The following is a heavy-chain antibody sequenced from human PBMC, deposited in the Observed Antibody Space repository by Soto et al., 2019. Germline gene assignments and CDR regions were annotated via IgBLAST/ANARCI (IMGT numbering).Heavy chain of an antibody. CDR3: ARTSRFAY. V-gene: IGHV4-59*12. CDR1: GGSISNYY. J-gene: IGHJ4*02. Sequence: SETLSLTCTVSGGSISNYYWSWVRQPPGKGLEWIGYIYDSGSTNYNPSLKSRVTISVDPSKSQFSLRLSSVTAADTAVYYCARTSRFAYWGQGTLVTVSS. CDR2: IYDSGST. D-gene: IGHD6-6*01.